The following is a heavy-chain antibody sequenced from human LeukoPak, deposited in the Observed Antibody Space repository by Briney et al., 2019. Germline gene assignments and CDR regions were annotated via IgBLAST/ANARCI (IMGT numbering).Heavy chain of an antibody. CDR2: ISAYNGNT. V-gene: IGHV1-18*01. CDR3: ARQGPYGSSWYYYYYYMDV. D-gene: IGHD6-13*01. J-gene: IGHJ6*03. Sequence: GASVTVSFKASGYTFTIYGISWVRQAPGQGREWMGWISAYNGNTNYAQKLQGRVTITTDTSTSTAYMELRSLRSDDTAVYYCARQGPYGSSWYYYYYYMDVWGKGTTVTVSS. CDR1: GYTFTIYG.